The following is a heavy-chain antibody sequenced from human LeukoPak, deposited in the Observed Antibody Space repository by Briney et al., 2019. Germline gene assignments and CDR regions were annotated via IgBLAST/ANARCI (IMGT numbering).Heavy chain of an antibody. D-gene: IGHD5-24*01. CDR1: GGSISSYY. Sequence: SGTLSLTCTVSGGSISSYYWSWIRQPPGKGLEWIGYIYYSGSTNYNPSLKSRVTISVDTSKNQFSLKLSSVTAADTAVYYCARGGEMATIGGDYFDYWGQGTLVTVSS. CDR3: ARGGEMATIGGDYFDY. CDR2: IYYSGST. J-gene: IGHJ4*02. V-gene: IGHV4-59*01.